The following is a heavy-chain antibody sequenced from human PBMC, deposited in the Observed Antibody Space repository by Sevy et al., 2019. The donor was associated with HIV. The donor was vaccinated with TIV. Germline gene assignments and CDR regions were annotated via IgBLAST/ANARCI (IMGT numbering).Heavy chain of an antibody. V-gene: IGHV3-21*06. CDR2: ISGSSNYI. CDR1: GFTFSSNN. CDR3: ARGHPDGSYDYFDY. Sequence: GGSLRLSCAASGFTFSSNNMNWVLQAPGKGLEWVSSISGSSNYIYYAESVKGRFIISRDNAKNTLYLQMNSLRADDTAVYYCARGHPDGSYDYFDYWGQGTLVTVSS. D-gene: IGHD1-26*01. J-gene: IGHJ4*02.